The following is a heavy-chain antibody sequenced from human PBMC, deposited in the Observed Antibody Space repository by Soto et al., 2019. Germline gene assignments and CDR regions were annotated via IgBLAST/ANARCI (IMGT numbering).Heavy chain of an antibody. Sequence: PSETLSITCAVYGWSFSCYYWSWIRQPPGKGLEWIGEINHSGSTYYNPSLKSRVTMSVDTSKNQFSLKLSSVTAVDTALYYCARIPRLGDPFDYWGQGTPVTVSS. D-gene: IGHD3-16*01. V-gene: IGHV4-34*01. CDR1: GWSFSCYY. CDR3: ARIPRLGDPFDY. CDR2: INHSGST. J-gene: IGHJ4*02.